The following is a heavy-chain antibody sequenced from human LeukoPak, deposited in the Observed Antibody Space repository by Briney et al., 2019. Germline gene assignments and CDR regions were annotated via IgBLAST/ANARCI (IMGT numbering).Heavy chain of an antibody. CDR1: GGSISSGSYY. CDR2: IYTSGST. CDR3: ERGRPYYYYMDV. Sequence: SHTLSLTCTVSGGSISSGSYYWSWIRQPAGKGLEWIGRIYTSGSTNYNPSLKSRVTISVDTSKNQFSLKLSSVTAADTAVYYCERGRPYYYYMDVWAKGPRSPSP. V-gene: IGHV4-61*02. J-gene: IGHJ6*03.